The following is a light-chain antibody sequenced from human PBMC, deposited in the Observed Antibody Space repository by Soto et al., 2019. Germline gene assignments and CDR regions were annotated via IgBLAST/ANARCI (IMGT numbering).Light chain of an antibody. CDR3: QQYNNWPRT. J-gene: IGKJ2*01. Sequence: EIVMTQSPATLSVSPGERATVSCRASQSVSSNLAWYQQKPGQAPRLLIYGASTRATGIPARFGGSGSGTEFTITIGSLQSEDFAVYYCQQYNNWPRTFGQGTKLEIK. CDR2: GAS. V-gene: IGKV3-15*01. CDR1: QSVSSN.